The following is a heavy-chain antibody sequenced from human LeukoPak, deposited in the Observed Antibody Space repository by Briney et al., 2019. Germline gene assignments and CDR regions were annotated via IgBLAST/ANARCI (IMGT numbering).Heavy chain of an antibody. Sequence: PSETLSLTCAVYGGSFSGYYWSWIRQPPGKGLEWIGEINHSGSTNYNPSLKSRVTISVDTSKNQFSLKLSSVTAADTAVYYCARHPAPRYPLTGYPTYYFDYWGQGTLVTVSS. D-gene: IGHD3-9*01. CDR3: ARHPAPRYPLTGYPTYYFDY. CDR2: INHSGST. J-gene: IGHJ4*02. V-gene: IGHV4-34*01. CDR1: GGSFSGYY.